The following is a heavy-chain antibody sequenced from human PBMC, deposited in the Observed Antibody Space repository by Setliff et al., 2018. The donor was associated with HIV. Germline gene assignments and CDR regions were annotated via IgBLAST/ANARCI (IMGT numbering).Heavy chain of an antibody. CDR1: DYTFATYW. J-gene: IGHJ3*01. CDR3: ARRDGRSMNAFQI. Sequence: TGASLKISCKALDYTFATYWIGWVRQMPGEGLEWMGVIYPDDSNIKYNPSFQSQVTISADKSITTAYLHIHNLKASDTATYYCARRDGRSMNAFQIWGPGTKVTVSS. D-gene: IGHD6-13*01. CDR2: IYPDDSNI. V-gene: IGHV5-51*01.